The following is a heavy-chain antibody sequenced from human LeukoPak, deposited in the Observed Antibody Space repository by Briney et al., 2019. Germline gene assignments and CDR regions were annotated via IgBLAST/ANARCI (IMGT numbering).Heavy chain of an antibody. CDR3: ARGVPPIFGVVIIPDTYYFDY. D-gene: IGHD3-3*01. Sequence: SETLSLTCTVSGGSISSSRYYWGWIRRPPGKGLEWIGSIYYSGSTYYNPSLKSRVTISVDTSKNQFSLKLSSVTAADTAVYYCARGVPPIFGVVIIPDTYYFDYWGQGTLVTASS. CDR1: GGSISSSRYY. CDR2: IYYSGST. J-gene: IGHJ4*02. V-gene: IGHV4-39*07.